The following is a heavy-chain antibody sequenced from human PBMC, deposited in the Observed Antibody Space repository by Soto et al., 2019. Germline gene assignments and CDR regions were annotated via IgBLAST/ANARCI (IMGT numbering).Heavy chain of an antibody. D-gene: IGHD3-16*01. CDR3: AKTWGITGYDY. V-gene: IGHV3-23*01. CDR2: ISGSGGST. J-gene: IGHJ4*02. Sequence: GGSLRLSCAASGFTFSSYDMSWVRQAPGKGLEWVSAISGSGGSTYYADSVRGRFTISRDNSNSTLSLQMNSLRAEDTAIYYCAKTWGITGYDYWGQGALVTVSS. CDR1: GFTFSSYD.